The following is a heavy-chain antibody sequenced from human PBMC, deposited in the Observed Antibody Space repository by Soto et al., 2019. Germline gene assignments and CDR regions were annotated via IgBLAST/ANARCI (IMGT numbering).Heavy chain of an antibody. V-gene: IGHV4-34*01. J-gene: IGHJ4*02. CDR3: ARTYSSSWSPFEY. D-gene: IGHD6-13*01. Sequence: QVQLQQWGAGLLKPSETLSLTCAVYGGSFSGYYWSWIRQPPGKGLEWIGEINRSGSTNYNPSLKSRVTISVDTSKHQFSLKLTSVTAADTAVYYCARTYSSSWSPFEYWGQGTLVTVSS. CDR1: GGSFSGYY. CDR2: INRSGST.